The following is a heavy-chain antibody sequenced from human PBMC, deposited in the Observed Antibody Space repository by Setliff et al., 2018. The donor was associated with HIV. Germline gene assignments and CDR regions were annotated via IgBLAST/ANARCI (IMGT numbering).Heavy chain of an antibody. CDR1: GYTFTSDY. CDR3: ARGRVPTSISPMDV. D-gene: IGHD5-12*01. V-gene: IGHV1-46*01. CDR2: INPAGNPT. Sequence: ASVKVSCKASGYTFTSDYIHWVRQAPGQGLEWMGIINPAGNPTSYAQKFQGRLTMTRDTSISTAYMELSRLKSDDTALYYCARGRVPTSISPMDVWGQGTTVTVSS. J-gene: IGHJ6*02.